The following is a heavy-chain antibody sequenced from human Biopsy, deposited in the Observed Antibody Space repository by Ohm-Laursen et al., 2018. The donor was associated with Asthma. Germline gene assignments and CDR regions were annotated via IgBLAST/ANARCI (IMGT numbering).Heavy chain of an antibody. D-gene: IGHD3-22*01. CDR2: ISWNSGNI. CDR1: GFTFGDYW. V-gene: IGHV3-9*01. Sequence: SLRLSCTASGFTFGDYWMSWVRQVPGKGLEWVSSISWNSGNIDYADSVKGRFTISRDNAKNSLYLQMQSLRPEDTAFYYCAKSADYYDSTDYLDFWGRGTLVTVSS. CDR3: AKSADYYDSTDYLDF. J-gene: IGHJ4*01.